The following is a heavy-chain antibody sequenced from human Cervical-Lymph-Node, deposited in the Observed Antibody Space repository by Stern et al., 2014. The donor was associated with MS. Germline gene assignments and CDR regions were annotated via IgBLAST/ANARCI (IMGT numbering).Heavy chain of an antibody. CDR2: IWYDGSNR. CDR1: GFTFSRSG. CDR3: AREGGNTAEYFQH. Sequence: VQLVESGGGVVQPGRSLRLSCAASGFTFSRSGMHWVRQAPGKGLEWLASIWYDGSNRYYADSVKGRFTISRDNSKNTLYLQMNSLRAKDTAVYYCAREGGNTAEYFQHWGQGTLVTVSS. D-gene: IGHD4-23*01. V-gene: IGHV3-33*01. J-gene: IGHJ1*01.